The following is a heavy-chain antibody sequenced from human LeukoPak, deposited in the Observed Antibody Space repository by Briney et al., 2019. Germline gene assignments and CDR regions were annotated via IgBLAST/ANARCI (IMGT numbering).Heavy chain of an antibody. CDR2: ISDDGSDK. V-gene: IGHV3-30*04. CDR1: GFTFSSFA. J-gene: IGHJ4*02. CDR3: ARSIAARNAMDYFDY. D-gene: IGHD6-6*01. Sequence: GGSLRLSCAASGFTFSSFAMHWVRQAPGKGLEWVADISDDGSDKYYADSVKGRFTISRDNSKNTLYLQMNSLRAEDTAVYYCARSIAARNAMDYFDYWGQGTLVTVSS.